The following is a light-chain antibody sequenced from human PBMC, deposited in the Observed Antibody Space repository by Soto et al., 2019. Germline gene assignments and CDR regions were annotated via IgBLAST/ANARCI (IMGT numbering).Light chain of an antibody. CDR3: SSYTSSNTYVL. Sequence: QSALTQPASVSGSPGQSITISCTGTSSDVGGYNYVSWYQQHPGKAPKLMIYDVSNRPSGVSNRFSGSKSGNTASLTISGLQAEDEADYYCSSYTSSNTYVLFGGGTQLTVL. CDR1: SSDVGGYNY. V-gene: IGLV2-14*01. CDR2: DVS. J-gene: IGLJ2*01.